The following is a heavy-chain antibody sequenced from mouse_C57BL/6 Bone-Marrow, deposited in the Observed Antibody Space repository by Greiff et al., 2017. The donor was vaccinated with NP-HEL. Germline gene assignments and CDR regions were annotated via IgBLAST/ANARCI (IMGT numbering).Heavy chain of an antibody. CDR1: GYTFTSYW. CDR2: IDPNSGGT. V-gene: IGHV1-72*01. J-gene: IGHJ2*01. CDR3: AKEAFITTVVGPDY. Sequence: QVQLQQPGAELVKPGASVKLSCKASGYTFTSYWMHWVKQRPGRGLEWIGRIDPNSGGTKYNEKFKSKATLTVDKPSSTAYMQLSSLTSEDSAVYYCAKEAFITTVVGPDYWGQGTTLTVSS. D-gene: IGHD1-1*01.